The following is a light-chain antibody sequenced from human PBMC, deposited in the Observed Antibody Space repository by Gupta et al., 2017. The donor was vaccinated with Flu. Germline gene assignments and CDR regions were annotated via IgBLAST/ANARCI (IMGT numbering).Light chain of an antibody. V-gene: IGLV1-44*01. CDR2: NDN. J-gene: IGLJ3*02. Sequence: WYQHLPATSPRLLIYNDNQRPSGVPDRFSGSKSGTSASLAIGGLQSEDEADYYCAAWDDSLTALSADGSLTGLWVFGGGTKLSVL. CDR3: AAWDDSLTALSADGSLTGLWV.